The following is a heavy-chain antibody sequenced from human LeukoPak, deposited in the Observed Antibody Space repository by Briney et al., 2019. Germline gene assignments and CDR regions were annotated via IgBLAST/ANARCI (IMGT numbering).Heavy chain of an antibody. Sequence: ASVKVSCKASGYTFTGYYIHWVRQAPGQGLEWMGGIIPIFGTANYAQKFQGRVTITADESTSTAYMELGSLRSEDTAVYYCASSGIAVAGSVDYWGQGTLVTVSS. CDR1: GYTFTGYY. CDR2: IIPIFGTA. CDR3: ASSGIAVAGSVDY. V-gene: IGHV1-69*13. D-gene: IGHD6-19*01. J-gene: IGHJ4*02.